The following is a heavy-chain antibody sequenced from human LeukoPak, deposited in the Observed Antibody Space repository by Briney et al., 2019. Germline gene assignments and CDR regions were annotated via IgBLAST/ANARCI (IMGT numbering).Heavy chain of an antibody. CDR1: GYTFTSYY. J-gene: IGHJ4*02. V-gene: IGHV1-46*01. Sequence: WASVKVSCKASGYTFTSYYMHWVRQSPGQGLEWMGIINPSGGSTSYAQKFQGRVTMTRDTSTSTVYMELSSLRSEDTAVYYCARVGGMVNFDYWGQGTLVTVSS. D-gene: IGHD5-18*01. CDR3: ARVGGMVNFDY. CDR2: INPSGGST.